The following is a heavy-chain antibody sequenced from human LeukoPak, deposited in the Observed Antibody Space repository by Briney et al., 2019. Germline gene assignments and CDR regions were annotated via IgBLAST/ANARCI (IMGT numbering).Heavy chain of an antibody. CDR2: IYHSGST. V-gene: IGHV4-38-2*01. CDR3: ASRSSYFDY. Sequence: SETLSLTCAVSGYSVSSGYYWGWIRQPPGKGLEWIGSIYHSGSTYYNPSLKSRVTISVDTSKNQFSLKPSSVTAADTAVYYCASRSSYFDYWGQGTLVTVSS. CDR1: GYSVSSGYY. J-gene: IGHJ4*02.